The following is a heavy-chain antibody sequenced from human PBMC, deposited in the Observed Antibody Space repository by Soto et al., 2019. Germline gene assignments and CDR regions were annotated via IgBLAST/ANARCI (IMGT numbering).Heavy chain of an antibody. J-gene: IGHJ6*02. D-gene: IGHD6-6*01. Sequence: ASVKVSCKASGYTFTSYYMHWVRQAPGQGLEWMGIINPSGGSTSYAQKFQGRVTMTRDTSTSTVYMELSSLRSEDTAVYYCARDRRREQLVRDYYYGMDVWGQGTTVTSP. CDR3: ARDRRREQLVRDYYYGMDV. CDR1: GYTFTSYY. CDR2: INPSGGST. V-gene: IGHV1-46*01.